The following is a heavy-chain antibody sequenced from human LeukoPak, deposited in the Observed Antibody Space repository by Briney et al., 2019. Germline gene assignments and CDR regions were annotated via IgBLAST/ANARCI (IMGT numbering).Heavy chain of an antibody. CDR2: INPNSGGT. D-gene: IGHD5-18*01. CDR3: ARVQMAAMVYFDY. J-gene: IGHJ4*02. Sequence: ASVKVSCKASGYTFTGYYMHWVRQAPGQGLEWMGWINPNSGGTNYAQKFQGRVTMTRDTSISTAYMELSRLRSDDTAVYYCARVQMAAMVYFDYWGQGTLVTVSS. V-gene: IGHV1-2*02. CDR1: GYTFTGYY.